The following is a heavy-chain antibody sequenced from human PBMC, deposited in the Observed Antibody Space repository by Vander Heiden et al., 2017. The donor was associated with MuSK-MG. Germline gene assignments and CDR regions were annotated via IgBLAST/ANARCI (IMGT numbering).Heavy chain of an antibody. CDR2: IYWDDDK. CDR1: GFSLSTSGVG. D-gene: IGHD3-3*01. CDR3: APFWNRRRWFDP. V-gene: IGHV2-5*05. J-gene: IGHJ5*02. Sequence: QITLKESGPTLVKPTQTLTLTCPFSGFSLSTSGVGVGWIRQPPGKALEWLALIYWDDDKRYGPSLKSRLTITKDTSKNQVVLTMTNMDPVDTATYYCAPFWNRRRWFDPWGQGTLVTVSS.